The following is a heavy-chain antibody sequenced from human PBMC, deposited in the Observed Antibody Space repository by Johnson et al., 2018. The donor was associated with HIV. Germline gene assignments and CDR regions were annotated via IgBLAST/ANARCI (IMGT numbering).Heavy chain of an antibody. CDR1: GFTFDDYA. V-gene: IGHV3-9*01. CDR2: ISWNSGSI. CDR3: ARPIARGASDI. Sequence: VQLVESGGGLVQPGRSLRLSCAASGFTFDDYAMHWVRQAPGKGLEWVSGISWNSGSIGYADSVKGGLTIPRDHAKHSLYLQMNSLRAEDTAVYYCARPIARGASDIWGQGTMVTVSS. D-gene: IGHD3-10*01. J-gene: IGHJ3*02.